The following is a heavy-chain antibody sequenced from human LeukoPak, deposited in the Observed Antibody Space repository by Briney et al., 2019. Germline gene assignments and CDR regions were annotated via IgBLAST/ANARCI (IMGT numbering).Heavy chain of an antibody. CDR1: GGSFSGYY. Sequence: ASETLSLTCAVYGGSFSGYYWSWIRQPPGKGLEWIGYIYDSGSTYYNPSLKSRVTMSVDTSNNQFSLKLSSVTAADTAVYYCARSGMYYDFWSGYWDYYFDYWGQGTLVTVSS. J-gene: IGHJ4*02. CDR3: ARSGMYYDFWSGYWDYYFDY. CDR2: IYDSGST. D-gene: IGHD3-3*01. V-gene: IGHV4-34*10.